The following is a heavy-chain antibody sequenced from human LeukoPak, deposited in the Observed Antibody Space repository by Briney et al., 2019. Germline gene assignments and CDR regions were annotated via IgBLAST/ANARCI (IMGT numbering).Heavy chain of an antibody. CDR3: AWRAGSGYELDY. Sequence: SETLSLTCTVSGGSISSYYWSCIRQRPGKGQEWIGYIYYSGSTNYNPSLKSRVTISVDTSKNQFSLKLSSVTAADTAVYYCAWRAGSGYELDYWGQGTLVTVSS. J-gene: IGHJ4*02. CDR2: IYYSGST. V-gene: IGHV4-59*01. CDR1: GGSISSYY. D-gene: IGHD5-12*01.